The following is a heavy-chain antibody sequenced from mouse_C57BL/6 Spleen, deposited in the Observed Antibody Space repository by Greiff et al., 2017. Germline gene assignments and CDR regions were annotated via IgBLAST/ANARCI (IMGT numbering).Heavy chain of an antibody. V-gene: IGHV1-69*01. Sequence: QVQLQQPGAELVMPGASVKLSCKASGYTFTSYWMHWVKQRPGQGLEWIGEIDPSDSYTNYNQKFKGKSTLTVDKSSSTAYMQLSSLTSEDSAVYYCARGLRGDYDAVDYWGQGTSVTVSS. CDR2: IDPSDSYT. CDR1: GYTFTSYW. CDR3: ARGLRGDYDAVDY. D-gene: IGHD2-4*01. J-gene: IGHJ4*01.